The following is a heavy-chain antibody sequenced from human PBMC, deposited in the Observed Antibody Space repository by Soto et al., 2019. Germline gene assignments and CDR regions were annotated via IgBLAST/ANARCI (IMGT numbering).Heavy chain of an antibody. CDR2: IYWDDDK. Sequence: QITLKESGPTLVKPTQTLTLTCTFSGFSLSTSGVGVGWIRQPPGKALEWLALIYWDDDKRYSPFLKSRLTITKDTSKNQVFLTMTNMDPVDTATYYCAHEGYCSSTSCRADWFDPWGQGTLVTVSS. V-gene: IGHV2-5*02. CDR1: GFSLSTSGVG. J-gene: IGHJ5*02. CDR3: AHEGYCSSTSCRADWFDP. D-gene: IGHD2-2*01.